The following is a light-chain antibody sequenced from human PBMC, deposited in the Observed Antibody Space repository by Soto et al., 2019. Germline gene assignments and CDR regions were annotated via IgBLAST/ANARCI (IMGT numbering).Light chain of an antibody. CDR2: GAS. CDR1: QSVTAGR. J-gene: IGKJ1*01. V-gene: IGKV3-20*01. Sequence: EIVLTQSPDNLSLSPGERATLSCRASQSVTAGRLAWYQQKPGQAPRLLIYGASSRATGIPDRFSGSGSGTEFTLAISRLEPEDFATYYCQQYNSYSRTFGQGTKVDIK. CDR3: QQYNSYSRT.